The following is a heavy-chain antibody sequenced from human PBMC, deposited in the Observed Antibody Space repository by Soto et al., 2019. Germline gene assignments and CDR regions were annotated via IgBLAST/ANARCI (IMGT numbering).Heavy chain of an antibody. CDR1: GFTLSTYA. V-gene: IGHV3-30-3*01. CDR3: GREQNSGYYRTADY. J-gene: IGHJ4*02. D-gene: IGHD3-22*01. CDR2: ISYDGSRT. Sequence: QVQVVESGGGVVQPGRSLRLSCAACGFTLSTYAMHLVRQAPGKGLEWLAVISYDGSRTHYAGSMEGRFTISRDTSKNTLYLQMNSLRPEDTAVYFCGREQNSGYYRTADYWGQGTLVTVSS.